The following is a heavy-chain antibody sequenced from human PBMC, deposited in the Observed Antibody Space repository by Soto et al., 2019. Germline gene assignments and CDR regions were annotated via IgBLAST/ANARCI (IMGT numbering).Heavy chain of an antibody. J-gene: IGHJ4*02. V-gene: IGHV3-7*01. D-gene: IGHD6-6*01. CDR3: ARDQREYSSSSGAFDY. CDR2: IKQDGSEK. CDR1: GFTFSSYW. Sequence: GGSLRLSCAASGFTFSSYWMSWVRQAPGKGLEWVANIKQDGSEKYYVDSVKGRFTISRDNAKNSLYLQMNSLRAEDTAVYYCARDQREYSSSSGAFDYWGQGTLVTVSS.